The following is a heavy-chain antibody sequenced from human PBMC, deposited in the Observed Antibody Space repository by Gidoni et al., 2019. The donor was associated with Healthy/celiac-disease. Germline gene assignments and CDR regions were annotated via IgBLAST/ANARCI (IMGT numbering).Heavy chain of an antibody. CDR3: ARGVDSSSSPRYYYYYYGMDV. CDR2: IYTSGST. Sequence: QVQLQESGPGLVKPSQTLSLTCTVSGGSISSGSYYWSWIRQPAGKGLEWIGRIYTSGSTNYNSTLKSRVTISVDTSKNQFSLKLSSVTAADTAVYYCARGVDSSSSPRYYYYYYGMDVWGQGTTVTVSS. CDR1: GGSISSGSYY. D-gene: IGHD6-6*01. V-gene: IGHV4-61*02. J-gene: IGHJ6*02.